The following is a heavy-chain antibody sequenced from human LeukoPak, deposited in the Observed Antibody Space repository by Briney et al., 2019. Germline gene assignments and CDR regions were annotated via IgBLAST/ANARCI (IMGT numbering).Heavy chain of an antibody. CDR3: ARDSSSWYYFDY. V-gene: IGHV3-20*04. J-gene: IGHJ4*02. CDR1: GFTFDDYG. Sequence: GGSLRLSCAASGFTFDDYGMSWVRQAPGKGLEWVSGINWNGGSTGYADSVKGRFTISRDNAKNSLYLQTNSLRAEDTALYYCARDSSSWYYFDYWGQGTLVTVSS. D-gene: IGHD6-13*01. CDR2: INWNGGST.